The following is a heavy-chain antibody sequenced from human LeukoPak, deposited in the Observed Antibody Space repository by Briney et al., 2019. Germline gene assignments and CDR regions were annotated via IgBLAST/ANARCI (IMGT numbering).Heavy chain of an antibody. D-gene: IGHD2-8*02. CDR3: ARVGRSGGFLIDY. J-gene: IGHJ4*02. Sequence: PSETLSLTCTVSGGSISSGGYYWSWLRQHPGKGLEWIGYIYYSGSTYYNPSLKSRVTISVDTSKNQFSLKLSSVTAADTAVYYCARVGRSGGFLIDYWGQGTLVTVSS. V-gene: IGHV4-31*03. CDR2: IYYSGST. CDR1: GGSISSGGYY.